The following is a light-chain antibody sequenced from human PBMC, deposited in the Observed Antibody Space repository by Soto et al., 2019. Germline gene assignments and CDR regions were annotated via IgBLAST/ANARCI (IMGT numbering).Light chain of an antibody. CDR3: QQRNDGLT. CDR1: QSVSSSY. V-gene: IGKV3D-20*02. CDR2: DAS. Sequence: EIVLMQSPVTLSLSPGERATLSCRASQSVSSSYLAWYQQKPGQAPRLLIYDASHRATGIPVRFSGSGSGTDFTLTINNLEPEDFAVYYCQQRNDGLTFGGGTKVDIK. J-gene: IGKJ4*01.